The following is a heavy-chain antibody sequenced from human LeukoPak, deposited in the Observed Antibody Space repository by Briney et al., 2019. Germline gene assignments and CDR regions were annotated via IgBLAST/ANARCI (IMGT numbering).Heavy chain of an antibody. CDR1: GGSISSGGYS. Sequence: SEPLSLTCAVSGGSISSGGYSWSWIRQPPGKGLEWIGYIYHSGSTYYNPSLKSRVTISVDRSKNQFSLKLSSVTAADTAVYYCARANGDYPIRGPYYFDYWGQGTLVTVSS. CDR3: ARANGDYPIRGPYYFDY. D-gene: IGHD4-17*01. J-gene: IGHJ4*02. CDR2: IYHSGST. V-gene: IGHV4-30-2*01.